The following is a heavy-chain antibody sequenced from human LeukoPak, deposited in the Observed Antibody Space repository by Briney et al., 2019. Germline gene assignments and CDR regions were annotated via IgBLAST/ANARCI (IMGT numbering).Heavy chain of an antibody. CDR2: ISSSSSYI. Sequence: GGSLRLSCAASGFTFDDYAMHWVRQAPGKGLEWVSSISSSSSYIYYADSVKGRFTISRDNAKNSLYLQMNSLRAEDTAVYYCARDSDWNYGVYYFDYWGQGTLVTVSS. CDR1: GFTFDDYA. J-gene: IGHJ4*02. CDR3: ARDSDWNYGVYYFDY. D-gene: IGHD1-7*01. V-gene: IGHV3-21*01.